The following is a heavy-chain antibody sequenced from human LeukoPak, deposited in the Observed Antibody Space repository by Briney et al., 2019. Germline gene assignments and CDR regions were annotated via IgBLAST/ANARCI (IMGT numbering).Heavy chain of an antibody. CDR2: IRFDGSHK. V-gene: IGHV3-30*02. CDR1: VLTFSSYG. Sequence: PGGSLRLTCAASVLTFSSYGMSWVRQAPGKGLEWVASIRFDGSHKSYADSVKGRFTISRDYSKNTLYLQMNTLRAEDTAVYYCAKDHGWELDGSGEYYFYYCMDVWGKGTTVTIPS. D-gene: IGHD1-26*01. CDR3: AKDHGWELDGSGEYYFYYCMDV. J-gene: IGHJ6*03.